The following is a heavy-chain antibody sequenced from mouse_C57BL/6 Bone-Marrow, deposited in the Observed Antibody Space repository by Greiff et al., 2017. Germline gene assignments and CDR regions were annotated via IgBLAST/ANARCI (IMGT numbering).Heavy chain of an antibody. V-gene: IGHV3-3*01. CDR3: ASCYSYGSSFAY. CDR2: TFYSGIT. J-gene: IGHJ3*01. CDR1: GFSINSDCY. Sequence: VQLKESGPSLVRPSQTLSLTCTVTGFSINSDCYWIWIRQFPGNKLEYIGYTFYSGITYYNPSLESRTYITRDTSKNQFSLKLSSVTTEDTATYYCASCYSYGSSFAYWGQGTLVTVSA. D-gene: IGHD1-1*01.